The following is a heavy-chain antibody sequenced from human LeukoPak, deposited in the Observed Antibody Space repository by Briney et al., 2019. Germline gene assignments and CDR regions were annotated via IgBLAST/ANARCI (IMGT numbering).Heavy chain of an antibody. V-gene: IGHV3-48*04. Sequence: GGSLRLSCAASGFTFSSYSMNWVRQAPGKGLEWVSYISSSSSTIYYADSVKGRFTISRDNAKNSLYLQMNSLRAEDTAVYYCAGGSGYSSFYYYYGMDVWGQGTTVTVSS. CDR3: AGGSGYSSFYYYYGMDV. CDR2: ISSSSSTI. J-gene: IGHJ6*02. CDR1: GFTFSSYS. D-gene: IGHD5-18*01.